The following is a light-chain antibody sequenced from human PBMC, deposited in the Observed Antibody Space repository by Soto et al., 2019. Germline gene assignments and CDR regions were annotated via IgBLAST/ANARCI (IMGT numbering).Light chain of an antibody. V-gene: IGKV3-15*01. CDR3: QQYYNWPPAWT. CDR2: GAS. CDR1: QSVGND. Sequence: DIVMTQSPASLSVSPGEGVSLSCRASQSVGNDVAWYQQIPGQAHRLLIYGASTRATSVPARFTGSGSGTDFTLTISSLQSEDFAVYYCQQYYNWPPAWTFGQGTRVDIK. J-gene: IGKJ1*01.